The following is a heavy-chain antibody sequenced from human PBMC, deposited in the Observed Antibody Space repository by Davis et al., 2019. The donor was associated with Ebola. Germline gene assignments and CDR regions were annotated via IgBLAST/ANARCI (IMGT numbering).Heavy chain of an antibody. CDR3: AKWDCSGGSCYGMDV. J-gene: IGHJ6*02. V-gene: IGHV3-23*01. D-gene: IGHD2-15*01. CDR1: GFTFSSYA. Sequence: GESLKISCAASGFTFSSYAMSWVRQAPGKGLEWVSAISGSGGSTYYADSVKGRFTISKDNSKNTLYLQMNSLRAEDTAVYYCAKWDCSGGSCYGMDVWGQGTLVTVSS. CDR2: ISGSGGST.